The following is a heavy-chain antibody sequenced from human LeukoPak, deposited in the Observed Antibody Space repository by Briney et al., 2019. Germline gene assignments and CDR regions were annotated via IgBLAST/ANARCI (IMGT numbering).Heavy chain of an antibody. V-gene: IGHV3-48*01. Sequence: GGSLRLSCAASGFTFSSYAMSWVRQAPGKGLEWVSYISSSSSTIYYADSVKGRFTISRDNSKNTLYLQMNSLRAEDTAVYYCASDSWNYYAFDIWGQGTKVTVSS. J-gene: IGHJ3*02. CDR3: ASDSWNYYAFDI. CDR2: ISSSSSTI. CDR1: GFTFSSYA. D-gene: IGHD1-7*01.